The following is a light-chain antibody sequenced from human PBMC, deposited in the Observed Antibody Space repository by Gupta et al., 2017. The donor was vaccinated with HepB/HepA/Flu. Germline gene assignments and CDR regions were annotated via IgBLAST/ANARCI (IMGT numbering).Light chain of an antibody. V-gene: IGLV8-61*01. CDR1: SGSVSTNYY. Sequence: QTVVTQEPSFSVSPGGTVTLTCGLNSGSVSTNYYPSWYQQTPGQAPRTLIYNTNTRSSGVPDRCSGAVLGSKAALTITGARADDESDYYCVLFMGSGIWVFGGGTKLTVL. CDR3: VLFMGSGIWV. J-gene: IGLJ3*02. CDR2: NTN.